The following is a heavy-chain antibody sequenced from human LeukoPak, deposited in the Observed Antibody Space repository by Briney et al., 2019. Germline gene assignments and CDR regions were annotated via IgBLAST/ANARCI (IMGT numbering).Heavy chain of an antibody. CDR3: AMSVEMPPIPSFDY. Sequence: GASVKVSRKTSGYIFTPHHIHWMRQAPGQGLELLGWVSAANNPEYSQKFQGRVVITRDASATTSYLELNSLRSEDTAVYYCAMSVEMPPIPSFDYWGQGTLVTVSS. CDR1: GYIFTPHH. D-gene: IGHD5-24*01. J-gene: IGHJ4*02. V-gene: IGHV1-3*01. CDR2: VSAANNP.